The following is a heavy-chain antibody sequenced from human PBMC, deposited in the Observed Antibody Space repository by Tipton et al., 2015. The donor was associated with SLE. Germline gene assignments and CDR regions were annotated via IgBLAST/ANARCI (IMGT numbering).Heavy chain of an antibody. V-gene: IGHV4-59*02. CDR2: VNRNEGT. J-gene: IGHJ3*02. D-gene: IGHD3-10*01. CDR1: GASVTTSY. CDR3: ARDYYGSGFDAFDI. Sequence: TLSLTCAVSGASVTTSYWTWLRQPPGKGLEWIAYVNRNEGTNFKPSLKSRVTISLDTSRNQFSLRLSSVTAADTAVYYCARDYYGSGFDAFDIWGQGTMVTVSS.